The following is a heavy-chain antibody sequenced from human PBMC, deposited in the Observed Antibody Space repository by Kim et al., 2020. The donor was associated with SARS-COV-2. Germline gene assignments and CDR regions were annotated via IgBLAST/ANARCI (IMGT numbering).Heavy chain of an antibody. Sequence: GGSLRLSCAASGFTFSSYSMNWVRQAPGKGLEWVSSISSSSSYIYYADSVKGRFTISRDNAKNSLYLQMNSLRAEDTAVYYCARDPQTYDSSGYDAFDIWGQGTMVTVSS. J-gene: IGHJ3*02. D-gene: IGHD3-22*01. CDR1: GFTFSSYS. CDR3: ARDPQTYDSSGYDAFDI. CDR2: ISSSSSYI. V-gene: IGHV3-21*01.